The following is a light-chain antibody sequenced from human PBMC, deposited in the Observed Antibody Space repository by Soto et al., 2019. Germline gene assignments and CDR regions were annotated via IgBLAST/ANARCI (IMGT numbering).Light chain of an antibody. CDR1: QSISSY. CDR3: QQSYSTPPT. V-gene: IGKV1-39*01. CDR2: AAS. Sequence: DIQMTQSPSSLSASVGDRVTITCRASQSISSYLNWYQQKPGKAPKLLIYAASSLQSGVPSSFSGSGSGTDFTLTISSLQPEDFATYYCQQSYSTPPTFGQGPKLEIK. J-gene: IGKJ2*01.